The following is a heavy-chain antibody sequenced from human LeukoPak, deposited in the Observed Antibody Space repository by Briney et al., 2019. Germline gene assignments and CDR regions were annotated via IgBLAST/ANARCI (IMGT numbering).Heavy chain of an antibody. J-gene: IGHJ4*02. CDR2: IIPIFGTA. CDR1: GYTFTSYG. D-gene: IGHD1-7*01. V-gene: IGHV1-69*05. CDR3: ARVGGITGTTD. Sequence: SVKVSCKASGYTFTSYGISWVRQAPGQGLEWMGGIIPIFGTANYAQKFQGRVTITTDESTSTAYMELSSLRSEDTAVYYCARVGGITGTTDWGRGTLVTVSS.